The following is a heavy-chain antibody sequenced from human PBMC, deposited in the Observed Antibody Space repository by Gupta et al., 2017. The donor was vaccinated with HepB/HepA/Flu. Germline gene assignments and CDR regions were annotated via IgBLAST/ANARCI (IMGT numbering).Heavy chain of an antibody. Sequence: EVQLVESGGGLVQPGGSLRLSCAASGFTVSSNYMSWVRQAPGKGLEWVSVIYSGGSTYYADSVKGRFTISRDNSKNTLYLQMNSLRAEDTAVYYCAREVIAAAGIYYYYYGMDVWGQGTTVTVSS. V-gene: IGHV3-66*01. D-gene: IGHD6-13*01. CDR3: AREVIAAAGIYYYYYGMDV. CDR1: GFTVSSNY. CDR2: IYSGGST. J-gene: IGHJ6*02.